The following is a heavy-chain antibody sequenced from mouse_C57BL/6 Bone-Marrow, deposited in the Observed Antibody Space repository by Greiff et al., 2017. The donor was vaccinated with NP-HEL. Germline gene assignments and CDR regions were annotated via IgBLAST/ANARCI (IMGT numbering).Heavy chain of an antibody. V-gene: IGHV5-12*01. J-gene: IGHJ2*01. D-gene: IGHD4-1*02. CDR2: ISNGGGST. Sequence: EVKLVESGGGLVQPGGSLKLSCAASGFTFSDYYMYWVRQTPEKRLEWVAYISNGGGSTYYPDTVKGRFTISRDNAKNTLYLQMSRLKSEDTAMYYCARYNCGLFDYWGQGTTLTVSS. CDR1: GFTFSDYY. CDR3: ARYNCGLFDY.